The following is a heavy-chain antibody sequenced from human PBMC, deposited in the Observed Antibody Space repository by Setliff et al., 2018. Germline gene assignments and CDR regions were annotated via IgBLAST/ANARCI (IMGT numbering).Heavy chain of an antibody. CDR1: GGSISSSSYY. J-gene: IGHJ5*01. V-gene: IGHV4-39*01. D-gene: IGHD1-26*01. CDR2: IYYSGST. Sequence: SETLSLTCTVSGGSISSSSYYWGWIRQPPGKGLEWIGSIYYSGSTYYSPSLKSRVTISVDTSKNQFSLKLTSVTAADTAIYYCASRRTGPGGWFDYWGQGTLVTVS. CDR3: ASRRTGPGGWFDY.